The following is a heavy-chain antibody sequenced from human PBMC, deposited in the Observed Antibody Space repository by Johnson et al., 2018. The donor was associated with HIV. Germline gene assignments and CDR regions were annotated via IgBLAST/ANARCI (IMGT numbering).Heavy chain of an antibody. V-gene: IGHV3-30*03. CDR2: ISFDGNLK. CDR3: ARGGEYSSSLYAFDI. CDR1: GLSFSNFG. Sequence: QEKLVESGGGVVQPGKSLTLSCVGSGLSFSNFGIHWVRQAPGKGPEWVAVISFDGNLKKYADSVKGRFTISRDNSKNTLYLQMNSLRAEDTAVYYCARGGEYSSSLYAFDIWGQGTMVTVSS. D-gene: IGHD6-13*01. J-gene: IGHJ3*02.